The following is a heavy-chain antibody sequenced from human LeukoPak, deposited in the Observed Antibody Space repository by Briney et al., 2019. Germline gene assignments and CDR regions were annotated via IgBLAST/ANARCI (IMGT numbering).Heavy chain of an antibody. CDR2: ITSDGSST. CDR3: ARALSIAAAGDNWFDP. V-gene: IGHV3-74*01. D-gene: IGHD6-13*01. CDR1: GFSFSSYW. J-gene: IGHJ5*02. Sequence: GGSLRLSCAASGFSFSSYWMHWVRQAPGKGLVWVSRITSDGSSTSYADSVKGRFTISRDNAKNTLYLQMNSLRAEDTALYHCARALSIAAAGDNWFDPWGQGTLVAVSS.